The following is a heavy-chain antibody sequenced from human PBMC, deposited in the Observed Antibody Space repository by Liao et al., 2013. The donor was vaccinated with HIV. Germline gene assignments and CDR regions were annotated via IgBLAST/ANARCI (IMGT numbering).Heavy chain of an antibody. CDR3: ASHTSWEPTMAFDI. Sequence: QLQLQESGPGLVKPSETLSLTCTVSGGSISSFYYWGWIRQPPGKGLEWIGSIYYSGSTHYNPSLKSRVTISVDTSKNQFSLKLTSVTAADTAVYYCASHTSWEPTMAFDIWGQGTMVTVSS. CDR2: IYYSGST. D-gene: IGHD1-26*01. V-gene: IGHV4-39*07. J-gene: IGHJ3*02. CDR1: GGSISSFYY.